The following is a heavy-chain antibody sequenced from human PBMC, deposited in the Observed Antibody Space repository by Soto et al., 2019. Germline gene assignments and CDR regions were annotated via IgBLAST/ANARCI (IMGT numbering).Heavy chain of an antibody. J-gene: IGHJ5*02. CDR3: ATLFSGPRLVATSPWFDP. V-gene: IGHV1-69*02. CDR1: GGTFSSYT. Sequence: QVQLVQSGAEVKKPGSSVKVSCKASGGTFSSYTISWVRQAPGQGLEWMGRIIPILGIANYAQKFQGRVTITADKSTSTAYMELSSMSSEDTAVYYGATLFSGPRLVATSPWFDPWGRGSLVTVSS. D-gene: IGHD5-12*01. CDR2: IIPILGIA.